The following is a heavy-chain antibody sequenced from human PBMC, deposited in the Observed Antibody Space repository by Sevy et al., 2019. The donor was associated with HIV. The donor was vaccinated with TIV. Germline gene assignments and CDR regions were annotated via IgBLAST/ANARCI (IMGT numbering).Heavy chain of an antibody. Sequence: GGSLRLSCAASGITLTPYWMHWVRQVPGKGLVRVSRINSDGSSTSYAGSVKGRFTISRDNGKNTLYLQMKSLRVEDTAVYFCSRGLYYYDMRGHQEPGDYWGQGVLVTVSS. CDR2: INSDGSST. V-gene: IGHV3-74*01. CDR1: GITLTPYW. D-gene: IGHD3-22*01. CDR3: SRGLYYYDMRGHQEPGDY. J-gene: IGHJ4*02.